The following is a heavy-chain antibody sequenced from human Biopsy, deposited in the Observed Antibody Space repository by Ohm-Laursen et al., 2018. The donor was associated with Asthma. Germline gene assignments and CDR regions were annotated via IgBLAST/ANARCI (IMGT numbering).Heavy chain of an antibody. CDR2: IPYDGSSK. CDR1: GFTFSSYG. D-gene: IGHD3-3*01. CDR3: ARSIYDFWSGYYGMDV. Sequence: SLRLSCTASGFTFSSYGMHWVRQAPGKGLEWVAVIPYDGSSKYYADSVKGRFTISRDNSKNTLYLQMNSPRAEDTAVYYCARSIYDFWSGYYGMDVWGQGTTVTVSS. V-gene: IGHV3-33*05. J-gene: IGHJ6*02.